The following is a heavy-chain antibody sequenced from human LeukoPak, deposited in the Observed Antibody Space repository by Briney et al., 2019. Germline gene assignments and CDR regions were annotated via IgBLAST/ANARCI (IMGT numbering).Heavy chain of an antibody. D-gene: IGHD5-18*01. CDR3: AREEKWGYSYGPGVFDY. CDR1: GGSISSYY. Sequence: PSGTLSLTCTVSGGSISSYYWSWIRQPAGKGLEWIGRIYTSGSTNYNPSLKSRVTMSVDTSKNQFSLKLSSVTAADTAVYYCAREEKWGYSYGPGVFDYWGQGTLVTVSS. J-gene: IGHJ4*02. V-gene: IGHV4-4*07. CDR2: IYTSGST.